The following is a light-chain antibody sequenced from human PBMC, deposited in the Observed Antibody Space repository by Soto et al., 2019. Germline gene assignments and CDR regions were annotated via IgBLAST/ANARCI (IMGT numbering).Light chain of an antibody. CDR3: MQALQTPWT. Sequence: DIVMTQSPLSLPVNPGEPASISCRSSQSLLHSNGYNYLDWYLQKPGQSPQLLIYLGSNRASGVPDRFSGSGSGTVFTLKISRVEAEDVGVYYCMQALQTPWTFGQGTKVDIK. V-gene: IGKV2-28*01. J-gene: IGKJ1*01. CDR1: QSLLHSNGYNY. CDR2: LGS.